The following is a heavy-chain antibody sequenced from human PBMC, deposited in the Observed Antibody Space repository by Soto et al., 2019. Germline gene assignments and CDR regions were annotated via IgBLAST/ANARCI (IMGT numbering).Heavy chain of an antibody. CDR2: IYYSGST. V-gene: IGHV4-59*08. J-gene: IGHJ5*02. CDR3: ARHSAAAGQLEYNWFAP. D-gene: IGHD6-13*01. Sequence: PSETLSLTCTVSGGSISSYYWSWIRQPPGKGLEWIGYIYYSGSTNYNPSLKSRVTISVDTSKNQFSLKLSSVTAADTAVYYCARHSAAAGQLEYNWFAPWGQGTLVTVSS. CDR1: GGSISSYY.